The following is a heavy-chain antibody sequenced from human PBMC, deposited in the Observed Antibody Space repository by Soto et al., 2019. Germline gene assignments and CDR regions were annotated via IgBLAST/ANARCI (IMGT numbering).Heavy chain of an antibody. V-gene: IGHV1-69*13. CDR1: RDTINSYA. CDR2: IIPILGTT. CDR3: AAGGRDGYIK. Sequence: SVKVSCKTARDTINSYALTWVRQAPGQGLEWMGGIIPILGTTKYAQKFQGRVTMTADESTSTAYMELSSLRSEDRAVYFCAAGGRDGYIKWGQGTQVTVSS. D-gene: IGHD1-1*01. J-gene: IGHJ4*02.